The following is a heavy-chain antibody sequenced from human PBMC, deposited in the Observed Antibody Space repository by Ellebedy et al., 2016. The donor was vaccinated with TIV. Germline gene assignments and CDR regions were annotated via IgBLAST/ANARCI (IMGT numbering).Heavy chain of an antibody. CDR2: ISSDGSNK. CDR3: ARGGSSGSSDY. CDR1: GFTFMSHG. V-gene: IGHV3-30*03. J-gene: IGHJ4*02. D-gene: IGHD3-10*01. Sequence: GGSLRLSXVASGFTFMSHGIYWVRQAPGKGLEWVAVISSDGSNKYCADSVKGRFTISRDNSKNTLYLQMNSLRTDDMAVYYCARGGSSGSSDYWGQGTMVTVSS.